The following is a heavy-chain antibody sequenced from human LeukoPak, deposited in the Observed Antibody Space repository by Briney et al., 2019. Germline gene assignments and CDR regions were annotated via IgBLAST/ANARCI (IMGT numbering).Heavy chain of an antibody. Sequence: PGGSLRLSCAASGFTFDDYAMHWVRQAPGKGLERVSGISWNSGSIGYADSVKGRFTISRDNAKNSLYLQMNSLRAEDMALYYCARGGYSYGLGIWGQGTMVTVSS. V-gene: IGHV3-9*03. D-gene: IGHD5-18*01. J-gene: IGHJ3*02. CDR2: ISWNSGSI. CDR3: ARGGYSYGLGI. CDR1: GFTFDDYA.